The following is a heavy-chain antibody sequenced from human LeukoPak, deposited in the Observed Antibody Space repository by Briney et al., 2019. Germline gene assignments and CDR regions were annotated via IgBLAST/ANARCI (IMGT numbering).Heavy chain of an antibody. D-gene: IGHD1-1*01. Sequence: GGSLRLSCADPGVTFSHHAMSSVCQAPGTGLEWVGSLTDSGDATYYADSVKGRLTISRDNSNSTLYLHINGLRDEDTDVYYCARENSHNSGGCLDPWGQGTLVTVSS. CDR2: LTDSGDAT. J-gene: IGHJ5*02. CDR3: ARENSHNSGGCLDP. CDR1: GVTFSHHA. V-gene: IGHV3-23*01.